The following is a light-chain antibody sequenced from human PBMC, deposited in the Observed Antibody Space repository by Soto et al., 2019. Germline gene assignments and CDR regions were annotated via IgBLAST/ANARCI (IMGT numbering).Light chain of an antibody. CDR2: GAS. J-gene: IGKJ1*01. CDR3: QQYNNWWT. Sequence: EVDMTQSPATLSLSVGERATLSCRASQSVSSRLAWYQQKPGQAPRLLIYGASTRAAGIPDRFSGSGSETEFTLTISSLQAEDFAIYYCQQYNNWWTFGQGTKVEIK. CDR1: QSVSSR. V-gene: IGKV3-15*01.